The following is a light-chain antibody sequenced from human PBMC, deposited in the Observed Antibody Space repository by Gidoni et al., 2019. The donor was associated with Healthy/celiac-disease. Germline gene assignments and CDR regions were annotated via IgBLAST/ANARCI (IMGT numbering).Light chain of an antibody. CDR2: GAS. J-gene: IGKJ1*01. CDR3: QQYNSWPWT. CDR1: QSVSSN. V-gene: IGKV3-15*01. Sequence: ILRTHSPATLSVSPGERAILTCRASQSVSSNLAWYQQKHGQAPRLLIYGASTMATGIPARFSGSGSGTEFTLTISSLQSEDFAVYYCQQYNSWPWTFGQXTKVEIK.